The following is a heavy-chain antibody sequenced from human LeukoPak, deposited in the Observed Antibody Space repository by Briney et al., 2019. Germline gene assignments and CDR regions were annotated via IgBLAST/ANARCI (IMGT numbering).Heavy chain of an antibody. Sequence: ETLSLTCTVSGGSISSYYWSWIRQPPGKGLEWIGYIYYSGTTNYNPSLKSRITISVDTSKNKFSLRLRSVTAADTAIYYCARRTGSYFGQFDSWGQGTLVTVSS. D-gene: IGHD3-10*01. CDR2: IYYSGTT. CDR3: ARRTGSYFGQFDS. CDR1: GGSISSYY. J-gene: IGHJ4*02. V-gene: IGHV4-59*01.